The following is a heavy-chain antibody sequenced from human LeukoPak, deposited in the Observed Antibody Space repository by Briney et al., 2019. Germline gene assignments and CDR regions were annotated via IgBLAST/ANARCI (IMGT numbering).Heavy chain of an antibody. Sequence: GGSLRLSCAASGFTFSNYMMHWVRQAPGKGPVWVSRIKSDGITITYADSVKGRFTISRDNAKNTLYLQMNSLRAEDTAVYYCLRDLNWSLDQWGQGTLVTVSS. CDR3: LRDLNWSLDQ. CDR1: GFTFSNYM. CDR2: IKSDGITI. D-gene: IGHD1-20*01. V-gene: IGHV3-74*01. J-gene: IGHJ4*02.